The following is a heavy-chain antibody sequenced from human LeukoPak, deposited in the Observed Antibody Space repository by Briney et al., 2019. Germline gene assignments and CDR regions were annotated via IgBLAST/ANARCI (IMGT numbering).Heavy chain of an antibody. J-gene: IGHJ4*02. CDR1: GYTFTGYY. V-gene: IGHV1-2*02. CDR2: INPNSGGT. D-gene: IGHD1-26*01. CDR3: ARAPPMYSGGSRWHTYFDY. Sequence: ASVKVSCKASGYTFTGYYMHWVRQAPGQGLEWMGWINPNSGGTNYAQKFQGRVTMTRDTSISTAYMELSRLRSDDTAVYYCARAPPMYSGGSRWHTYFDYWGQGTLVTVSS.